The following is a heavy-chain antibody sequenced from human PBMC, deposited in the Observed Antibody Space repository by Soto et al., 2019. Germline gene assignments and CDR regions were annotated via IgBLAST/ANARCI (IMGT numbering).Heavy chain of an antibody. D-gene: IGHD6-13*01. Sequence: GGSLRLSCAASGFTFTNYAMTWVRQAPGKGLEWVSTISGGGSITYYADSLKGRFTISRDNSKSTLYLQINSLRAEDTAVYYCAKTIRGGYSSSWYYFDYWGQGTLVTVSS. CDR2: ISGGGSIT. V-gene: IGHV3-23*01. CDR1: GFTFTNYA. J-gene: IGHJ4*02. CDR3: AKTIRGGYSSSWYYFDY.